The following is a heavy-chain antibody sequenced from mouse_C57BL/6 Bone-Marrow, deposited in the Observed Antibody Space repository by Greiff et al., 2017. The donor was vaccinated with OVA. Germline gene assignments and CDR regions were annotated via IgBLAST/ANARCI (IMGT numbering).Heavy chain of an antibody. CDR2: ISSGGDYT. V-gene: IGHV5-9-1*02. Sequence: DVMLVESGEGLVKPGGSLKLSCAASGFTFSSYAMSWVRQTPEKRLEWVAYISSGGDYTYYANPVEDRFTISRNNARNTLYLQMSSLKSEDTAMYYCTRLIDAMDYWGQGTSVTVSS. CDR1: GFTFSSYA. CDR3: TRLIDAMDY. J-gene: IGHJ4*01.